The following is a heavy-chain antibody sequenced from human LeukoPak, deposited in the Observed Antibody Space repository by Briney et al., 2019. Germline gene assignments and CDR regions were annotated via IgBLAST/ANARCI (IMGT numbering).Heavy chain of an antibody. Sequence: GGSLRLSCAASGFTFSSYGMHWVRQAPGKGLEWVAFIRYDASNKYYADSVKGRFTISRDNTKNTLYLQMNSLRAEGTAVYYCAKDRSAGDILTGDDYWGQGTLVTVSS. CDR3: AKDRSAGDILTGDDY. CDR2: IRYDASNK. CDR1: GFTFSSYG. V-gene: IGHV3-30*02. D-gene: IGHD3-9*01. J-gene: IGHJ4*02.